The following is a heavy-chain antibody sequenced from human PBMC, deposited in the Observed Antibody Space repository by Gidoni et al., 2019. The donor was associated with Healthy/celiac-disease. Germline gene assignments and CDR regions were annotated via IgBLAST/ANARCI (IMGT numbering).Heavy chain of an antibody. J-gene: IGHJ6*02. Sequence: EVQLLESGGGLVQPGGSLRLSCAASGFPFSSYAMSWVRQAPGKGLGGVSAISGSGGSTYYADSVKGRFTISRDNSKNTLYLQMNSLRAEDTAVYYCANSYSGSYSWDYYYYGMDVWGQGTTVTVSS. CDR3: ANSYSGSYSWDYYYYGMDV. V-gene: IGHV3-23*01. CDR1: GFPFSSYA. D-gene: IGHD1-26*01. CDR2: ISGSGGST.